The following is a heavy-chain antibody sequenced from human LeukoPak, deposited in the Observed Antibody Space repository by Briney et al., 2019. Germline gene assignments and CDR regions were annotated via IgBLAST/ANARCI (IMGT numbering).Heavy chain of an antibody. J-gene: IGHJ4*02. V-gene: IGHV4-31*03. CDR2: IYYSGST. Sequence: KTSQTLSLTCTVSGGSISSGGYYWSWIRQHPGKGLEWIGYIYYSGSTYYSPSLKSRVTVSVDTSKNQFSLKLSSVAAADTAVYYCASALPLSGQYYFDYWGQGTLVTVSS. CDR3: ASALPLSGQYYFDY. D-gene: IGHD6-25*01. CDR1: GGSISSGGYY.